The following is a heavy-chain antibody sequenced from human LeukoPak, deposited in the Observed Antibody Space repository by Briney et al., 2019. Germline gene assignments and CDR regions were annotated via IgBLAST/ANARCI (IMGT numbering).Heavy chain of an antibody. CDR1: GFSLSTSGMC. CDR2: IDWDDDK. Sequence: SGPALVKPTQTLTLTCTFSGFSLSTSGMCVSWIRQPPGKALEWLARIDWDDDKYYSTSLKTRLTISKDTSKNQVVLTMTNMDPVDTATYYCARNGRYSYGRNYYYYYYMDVWGKGTTVTVSS. V-gene: IGHV2-70*11. D-gene: IGHD5-18*01. J-gene: IGHJ6*03. CDR3: ARNGRYSYGRNYYYYYYMDV.